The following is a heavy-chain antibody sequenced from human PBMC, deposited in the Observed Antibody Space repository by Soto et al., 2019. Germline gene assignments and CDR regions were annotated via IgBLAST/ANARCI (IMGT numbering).Heavy chain of an antibody. D-gene: IGHD1-7*01. CDR1: GLSLAKVW. Sequence: GSLRLSGEVSGLSLAKVWMSWIRQAPGKGLEWVGRIKSQIDGGRIDYAAPVKDRFTISRYDSKNTLYLQRDSLKTEDTAVYSWTTSVTGTPRAIDYWGQGNLVTVSS. CDR3: TTSVTGTPRAIDY. CDR2: IKSQIDGGRI. V-gene: IGHV3-15*01. J-gene: IGHJ4*02.